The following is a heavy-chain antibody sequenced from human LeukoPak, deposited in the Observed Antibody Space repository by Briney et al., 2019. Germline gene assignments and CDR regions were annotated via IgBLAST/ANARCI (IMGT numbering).Heavy chain of an antibody. J-gene: IGHJ4*02. Sequence: PGASLRLSCAASGFTFSNYAMSWVRQAPGKGLEWVSAIVGSGGSTYYADSVKGRFSISRDNSKNTPFLQMNSLRVEDTALYYCSKWGDYDVLTGYYDSDFWGQGTLVTVSS. V-gene: IGHV3-23*01. CDR2: IVGSGGST. CDR1: GFTFSNYA. D-gene: IGHD3-9*01. CDR3: SKWGDYDVLTGYYDSDF.